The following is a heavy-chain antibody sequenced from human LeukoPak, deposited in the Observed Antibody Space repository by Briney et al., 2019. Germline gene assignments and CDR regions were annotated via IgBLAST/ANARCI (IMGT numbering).Heavy chain of an antibody. CDR3: ALEINSWDPPGY. J-gene: IGHJ4*02. Sequence: SVKVSCKASGGTFSSYAISWVRQAPGQGLEWMGGFIPIFGTANYAQKFQGRVTITADESTSTAYMELSSLRSEDTAVCYCALEINSWDPPGYWGQGTLVTVSS. V-gene: IGHV1-69*13. D-gene: IGHD4-23*01. CDR2: FIPIFGTA. CDR1: GGTFSSYA.